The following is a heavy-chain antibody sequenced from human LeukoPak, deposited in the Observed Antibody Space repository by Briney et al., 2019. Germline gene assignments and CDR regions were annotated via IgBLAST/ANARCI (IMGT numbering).Heavy chain of an antibody. CDR2: VHYTGST. J-gene: IGHJ4*02. V-gene: IGHV4-59*01. D-gene: IGHD1-26*01. CDR1: GDSISSYY. Sequence: PSETLSLTCTVSGDSISSYYWSWVRQPPGKGLEWIGYVHYTGSTKYNPSLKSRVTISLDTSKNQFSLKLTSVTAAYTAVYFCARGINVGATSKWGQGTLVTVSS. CDR3: ARGINVGATSK.